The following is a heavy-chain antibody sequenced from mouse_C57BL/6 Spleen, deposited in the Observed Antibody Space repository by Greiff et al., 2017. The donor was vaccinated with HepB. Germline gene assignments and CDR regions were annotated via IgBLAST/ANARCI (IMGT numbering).Heavy chain of an antibody. CDR2: ISDGGSYT. J-gene: IGHJ4*01. CDR1: GFTFSSYA. CDR3: AREGTAKGTGAMDY. D-gene: IGHD3-3*01. V-gene: IGHV5-4*01. Sequence: EVKLVESGGGLVKPGGSLKLSCAASGFTFSSYAMSWVRQTPEKRLEWVATISDGGSYTYYPDNVKGRFTISRDNAKNNLYLQMSHLKSEDTAMYYCAREGTAKGTGAMDYWGQGTSVTVSS.